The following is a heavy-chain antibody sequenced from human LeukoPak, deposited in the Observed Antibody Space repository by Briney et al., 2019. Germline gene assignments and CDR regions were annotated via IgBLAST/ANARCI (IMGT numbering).Heavy chain of an antibody. D-gene: IGHD1-26*01. J-gene: IGHJ4*02. CDR3: ARAHFSGSFGY. Sequence: GGSLRLSCAASGFIFDDYGMSWVRQAPGKGLEWVSGINWNGGSTSYAGSVKGRFTISRDNVKNSLYLQMNSLRAEDTAFYYCARAHFSGSFGYWGQGTLVAVSS. V-gene: IGHV3-20*04. CDR1: GFIFDDYG. CDR2: INWNGGST.